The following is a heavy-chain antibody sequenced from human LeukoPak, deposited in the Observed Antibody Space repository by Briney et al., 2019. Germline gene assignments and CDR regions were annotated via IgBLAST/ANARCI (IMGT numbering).Heavy chain of an antibody. Sequence: PGGSQRLLCAPSGFTFSSFAMHWARHAPGEGLEWVADKSYDGSNKYYADSVKGRLTISRDKSKNTLYLQMDGLRAEDTTVDCGAGESNYDGSGWYWGQGTLVTVSS. CDR2: KSYDGSNK. D-gene: IGHD3-22*01. J-gene: IGHJ4*02. V-gene: IGHV3-30-3*01. CDR1: GFTFSSFA. CDR3: AGESNYDGSGWY.